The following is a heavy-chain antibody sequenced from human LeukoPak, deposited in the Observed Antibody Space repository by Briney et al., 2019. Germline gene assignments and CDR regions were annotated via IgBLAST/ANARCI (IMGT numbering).Heavy chain of an antibody. CDR3: AKASMSGRGYLDN. J-gene: IGHJ4*02. V-gene: IGHV3-43D*03. Sequence: GGSLRLSCAASGSTFDDYAMHWVRHAPGKGLEWVSLISWDGGSTYYADSVKGRFTISRDNSKKSIYLQMNSLTAEDTPVYYCAKASMSGRGYLDNWGQGTPVTVSS. D-gene: IGHD1-1*01. CDR2: ISWDGGST. CDR1: GSTFDDYA.